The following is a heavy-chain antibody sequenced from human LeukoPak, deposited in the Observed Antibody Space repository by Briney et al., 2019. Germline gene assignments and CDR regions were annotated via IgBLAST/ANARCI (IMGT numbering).Heavy chain of an antibody. CDR1: GFRFSTYE. D-gene: IGHD6-19*01. CDR2: ITSSGAIK. Sequence: RGSLRVSCAPSGFRFSTYEMSWGRHAPGEGVGWGSYITSSGAIKYSADSLKGRVTISRDNAKNSLYLQMSTLRVQDTAFYYCVRQYRGDWYVGYFDSWGRGTLVTVSS. J-gene: IGHJ4*01. V-gene: IGHV3-48*03. CDR3: VRQYRGDWYVGYFDS.